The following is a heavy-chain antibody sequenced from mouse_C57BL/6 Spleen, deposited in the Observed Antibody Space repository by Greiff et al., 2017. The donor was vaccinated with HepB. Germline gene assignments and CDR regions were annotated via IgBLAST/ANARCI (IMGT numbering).Heavy chain of an antibody. CDR3: AREGRYYAMDY. CDR1: GFTFSDYY. Sequence: EVHLVESEGGLVQPGRSMKLSCTASGFTFSDYYMAWVRQVPEKGLEWVANINYDGSSTYYLDSLKSRFIISRDNAKNILYLQMSSLKSEDTATYYCAREGRYYAMDYWGQGASVTVSS. J-gene: IGHJ4*01. CDR2: INYDGSST. V-gene: IGHV5-16*01.